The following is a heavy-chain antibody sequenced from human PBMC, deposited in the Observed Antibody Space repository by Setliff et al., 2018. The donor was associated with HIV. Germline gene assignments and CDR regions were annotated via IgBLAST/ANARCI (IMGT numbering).Heavy chain of an antibody. Sequence: ASVKVSCKASGYIFTSYYMHWVRQAPGQGLEWMGIINPSGGGTSHTQKFQGRITLTRDTSTGTVYMELSSLTSEDTAFYFCARASGPDDSGYHPFDYWGQGTLVTVSS. CDR1: GYIFTSYY. D-gene: IGHD3-22*01. CDR2: INPSGGGT. CDR3: ARASGPDDSGYHPFDY. J-gene: IGHJ4*02. V-gene: IGHV1-46*01.